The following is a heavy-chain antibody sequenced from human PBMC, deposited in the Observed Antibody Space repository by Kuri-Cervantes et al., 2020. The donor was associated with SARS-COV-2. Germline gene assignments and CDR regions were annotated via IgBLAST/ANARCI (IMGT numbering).Heavy chain of an antibody. CDR3: ARAEGQLVLYYYMDV. CDR1: GYTFTSYY. J-gene: IGHJ6*03. CDR2: INPSGGST. Sequence: ASVKVSCKASGYTFTSYYMHWVRQAPGQGLEWMGIINPSGGSTSYAQKFQGRVTMTRDTSTSTVYMELSSLRSEDTAVYYCARAEGQLVLYYYMDVWGKGTTVTVSS. D-gene: IGHD6-6*01. V-gene: IGHV1-46*01.